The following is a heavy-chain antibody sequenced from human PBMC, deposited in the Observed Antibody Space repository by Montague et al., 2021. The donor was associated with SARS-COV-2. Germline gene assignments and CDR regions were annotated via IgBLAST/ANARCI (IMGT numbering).Heavy chain of an antibody. J-gene: IGHJ5*02. V-gene: IGHV4-39*01. CDR3: ARLGPGPQGEES. CDR1: GGSITTTSHY. D-gene: IGHD3-16*01. Sequence: SETLSLTCTVSGGSITTTSHYWGWIRQPPGKGLEWIGSIYYSGYTHYNPSLKTRLTLSVDTSTNQFSLKLSSVTAPDTAVYHCARLGPGPQGEESWGQGTVVIVSS. CDR2: IYYSGYT.